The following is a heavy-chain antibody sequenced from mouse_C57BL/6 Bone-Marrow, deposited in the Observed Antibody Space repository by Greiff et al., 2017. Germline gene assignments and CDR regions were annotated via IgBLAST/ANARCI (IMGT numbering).Heavy chain of an antibody. D-gene: IGHD1-1*01. J-gene: IGHJ3*01. Sequence: EVQLVESGGGLVQPKGSLKLSCAASGFTFNTYAMHWVRQAPGKGLEWVARIRRKSSNYATYYAVSVKDRFTISRADSQSMLYLQMNNLKPEKSAMYYCERCRYYSSSSAWFAYWGQGTLVTVSA. CDR2: IRRKSSNYAT. CDR3: ERCRYYSSSSAWFAY. CDR1: GFTFNTYA. V-gene: IGHV10-3*01.